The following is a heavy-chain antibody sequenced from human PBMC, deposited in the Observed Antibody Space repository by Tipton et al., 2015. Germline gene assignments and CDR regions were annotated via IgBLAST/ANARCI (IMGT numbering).Heavy chain of an antibody. V-gene: IGHV4-34*01. CDR1: GGSFSGYY. D-gene: IGHD2-21*02. Sequence: TLSLTCAVYGGSFSGYYWSWIRQPPGEGLEWIGEINESGSTNYNSSLKNRVTVSVDTSLHHLSLYLTSVTAADTAVYYCASPSLPHDRGDYYFQSWGQGSLVTVSS. CDR2: INESGST. J-gene: IGHJ4*02. CDR3: ASPSLPHDRGDYYFQS.